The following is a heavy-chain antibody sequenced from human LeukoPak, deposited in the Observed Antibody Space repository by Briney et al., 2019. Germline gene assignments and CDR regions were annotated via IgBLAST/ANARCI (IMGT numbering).Heavy chain of an antibody. D-gene: IGHD3-16*01. CDR2: INHSGST. V-gene: IGHV4-34*01. J-gene: IGHJ4*02. CDR3: ARARANAIMYYFDY. CDR1: GGSFSGYY. Sequence: SETLSLTCAVYGGSFSGYYWSWIRQSPGKGLGWIGEINHSGSTNYNPSLKSRVTISVDTSKNQFSLKLSSVTAADTAVYYCARARANAIMYYFDYWGQGTLVTVSS.